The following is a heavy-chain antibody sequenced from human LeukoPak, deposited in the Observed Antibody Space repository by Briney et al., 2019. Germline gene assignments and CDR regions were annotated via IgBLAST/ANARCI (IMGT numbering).Heavy chain of an antibody. CDR3: AKAPVTSCRGAFCYPFDY. D-gene: IGHD2-15*01. CDR1: GFTFSSYA. V-gene: IGHV3-23*01. Sequence: GSLRLSCAASGFTFSSYAMSWVRQAPGKGLEWVSAMSSSDDGRYYAASVRGRFTISRDTSRSTLYLQMNSLRAEDAAVYYCAKAPVTSCRGAFCYPFDYWGQGTLVTVSS. CDR2: MSSSDDGR. J-gene: IGHJ4*02.